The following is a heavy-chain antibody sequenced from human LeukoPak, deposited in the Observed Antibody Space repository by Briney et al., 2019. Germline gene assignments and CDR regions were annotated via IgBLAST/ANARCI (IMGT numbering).Heavy chain of an antibody. CDR1: GVTFSSFA. CDR2: ISGSGGST. D-gene: IGHD6-6*01. CDR3: AKGHLASSSIFEY. Sequence: GGSLRLSCAASGVTFSSFAMHWVRQAPGKGLEWVASISGSGGSTYYAASVKGRFTVSRDNSKNTLFLLMNNLRVEDTAVYYCAKGHLASSSIFEYWGRGTLVTVSS. J-gene: IGHJ4*02. V-gene: IGHV3-23*01.